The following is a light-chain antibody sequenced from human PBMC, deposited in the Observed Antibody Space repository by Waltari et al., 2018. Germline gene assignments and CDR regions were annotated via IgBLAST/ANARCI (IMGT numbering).Light chain of an antibody. Sequence: QSALTQPASVSGSPGRSITISCTGSSSDVGSYNYVSWYQQRLGKAPKLLIFDVRKRPSGISNRFSGSKSGITASLTISGLQAEDEADYYCSSNSSSDSWVFGGGTTLIVL. CDR1: SSDVGSYNY. CDR2: DVR. J-gene: IGLJ3*02. CDR3: SSNSSSDSWV. V-gene: IGLV2-14*01.